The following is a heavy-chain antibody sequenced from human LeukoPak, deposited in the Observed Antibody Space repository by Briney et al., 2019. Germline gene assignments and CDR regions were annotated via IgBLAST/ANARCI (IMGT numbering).Heavy chain of an antibody. CDR2: ISSSGSTI. Sequence: GGSLRLTCAASGFTFSSYEMNWVRQAPGKGLEWVSYISSSGSTIYYADSVKGRFTISRDNAKNSLYLQMNSLRAEDTAVYYCARDGWYYDSSGYSVKNANAPFDYWGQGTLVTVSS. D-gene: IGHD3-22*01. J-gene: IGHJ4*02. CDR1: GFTFSSYE. V-gene: IGHV3-48*03. CDR3: ARDGWYYDSSGYSVKNANAPFDY.